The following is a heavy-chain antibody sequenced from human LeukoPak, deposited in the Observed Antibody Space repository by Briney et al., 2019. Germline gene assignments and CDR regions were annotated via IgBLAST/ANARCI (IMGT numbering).Heavy chain of an antibody. J-gene: IGHJ4*02. CDR2: IKEDGSEK. CDR1: GFTFSTYW. D-gene: IGHD1-26*01. Sequence: GGSLRLSCAASGFTFSTYWMAWVRQASGKGLEWVANIKEDGSEKYYVDSVKGRFTISRDNTKNSLYLQMDSLRAEDTAVYYCAYSGSYWDYWGQGTLVTVSS. V-gene: IGHV3-7*01. CDR3: AYSGSYWDY.